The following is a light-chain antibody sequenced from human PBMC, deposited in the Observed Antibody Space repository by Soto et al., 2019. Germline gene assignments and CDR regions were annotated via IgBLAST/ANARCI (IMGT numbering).Light chain of an antibody. Sequence: PEKTGAISLTPSQSVSSYLAWYQQKPGQAPRLLIYGGASRATGIPDRFSGSGWGTDFTLTISKGEAADYAVYYCQQYGGCSPRTFGQGTKVDIK. J-gene: IGKJ1*01. CDR3: QQYGGCSPRT. CDR2: GGA. CDR1: QSVSSY. V-gene: IGKV3-20*01.